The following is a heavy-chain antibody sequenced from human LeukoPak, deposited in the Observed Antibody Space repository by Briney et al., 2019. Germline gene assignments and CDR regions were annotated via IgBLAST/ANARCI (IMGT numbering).Heavy chain of an antibody. CDR1: GYTFTSYY. V-gene: IGHV1-46*01. CDR3: ARPLNSGSYFQNIFDY. J-gene: IGHJ4*02. Sequence: ASVKVSCKASGYTFTSYYMHWVRQAPGQGLEWMGIINPSGGSTSYAQKFQGRVTMTRDTSTSTVYMELSSLRSEDTAVYYCARPLNSGSYFQNIFDYWGQGTLVTVSS. CDR2: INPSGGST. D-gene: IGHD1-26*01.